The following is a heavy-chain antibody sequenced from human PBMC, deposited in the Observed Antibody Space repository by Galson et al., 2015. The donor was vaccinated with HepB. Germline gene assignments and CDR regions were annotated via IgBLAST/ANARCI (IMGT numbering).Heavy chain of an antibody. J-gene: IGHJ6*02. D-gene: IGHD3-9*01. Sequence: SETLSLTCTVSGGSISSYYWSWIQQPPGKGLEWIGYIYYSGSTNYNPSLKSRVTISVDTSKNQFSLKLSSVTAADTAVYYCAREIHDILTGYLYGMDVWGQGTTVTVSS. V-gene: IGHV4-59*01. CDR2: IYYSGST. CDR1: GGSISSYY. CDR3: AREIHDILTGYLYGMDV.